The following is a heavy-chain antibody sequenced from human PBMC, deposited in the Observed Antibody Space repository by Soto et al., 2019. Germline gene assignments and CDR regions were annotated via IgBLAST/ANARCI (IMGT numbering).Heavy chain of an antibody. D-gene: IGHD2-2*01. CDR2: IYYSGST. J-gene: IGHJ6*04. CDR1: GGSVSSYY. Sequence: PSETPSLTCTVSGGSVSSYYWSWIRQPPGKGLEWIGYIYYSGSTNYNPAPKSRVTISVDTSKNQFSLKLSSVTAADTAVYYCASLRGYCSSTSCLPHMDVWGKGTTVTVSS. CDR3: ASLRGYCSSTSCLPHMDV. V-gene: IGHV4-59*08.